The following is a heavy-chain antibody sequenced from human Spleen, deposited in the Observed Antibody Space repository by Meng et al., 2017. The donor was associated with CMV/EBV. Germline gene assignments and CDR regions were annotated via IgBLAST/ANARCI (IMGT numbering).Heavy chain of an antibody. CDR1: GVTFSSDA. CDR3: AKYDFWSGYYPG. CDR2: IYSGDSST. J-gene: IGHJ4*02. D-gene: IGHD3-3*01. V-gene: IGHV3-23*03. Sequence: CAASGVTFSSDAMSWVRQAPGKGLEWVSVIYSGDSSTYYADSVKGRFTISRDNSKNTLYLQMNSLRAEDTAVYYCAKYDFWSGYYPGWGQGTLVTVSS.